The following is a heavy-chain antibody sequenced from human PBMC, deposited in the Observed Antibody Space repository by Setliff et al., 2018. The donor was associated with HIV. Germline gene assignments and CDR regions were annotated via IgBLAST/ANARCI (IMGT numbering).Heavy chain of an antibody. CDR2: SYTSGTT. D-gene: IGHD3-16*01. CDR1: GVSISGHF. V-gene: IGHV4-4*09. J-gene: IGHJ4*02. Sequence: SETLSLTCFVSGVSISGHFWGWIRQPPGKGLEWIGYSYTSGTTEYNPSLDSRVTISGDTSRDQFSLNLRSVTAADTALYFCARLIHTCLLDFDYWGLGMWVTVSS. CDR3: ARLIHTCLLDFDY.